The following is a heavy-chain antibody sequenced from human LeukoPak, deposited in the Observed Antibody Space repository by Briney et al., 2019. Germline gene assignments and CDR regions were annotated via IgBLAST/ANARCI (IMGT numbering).Heavy chain of an antibody. CDR3: ATIVGAPAYFFDY. Sequence: GGSLRLSCAASGFTFSSYSMNWVRQAPGKGLEWVSSISSSSSYIYYADSVKGRFTISRDNAKNSLYLQMNSLRAEDTAVYYCATIVGAPAYFFDYWGQGTLVTVSS. CDR1: GFTFSSYS. J-gene: IGHJ4*02. D-gene: IGHD1-26*01. CDR2: ISSSSSYI. V-gene: IGHV3-21*04.